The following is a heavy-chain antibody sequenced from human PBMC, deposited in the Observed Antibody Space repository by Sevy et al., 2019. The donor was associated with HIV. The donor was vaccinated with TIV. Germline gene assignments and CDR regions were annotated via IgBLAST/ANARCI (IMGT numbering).Heavy chain of an antibody. V-gene: IGHV3-30*04. CDR2: ISYDGNDK. CDR1: GFTFSRFG. D-gene: IGHD3-3*01. Sequence: GGSLRLSCAVSGFTFSRFGMHWVRQAPGKGLEWVAVISYDGNDKHYAESVKGRFTISRDNSKNTLHLEMNSLRAEDTAVYYCARDQQITIVGKITDYYFYYGMDVWGQGTTVTVSS. J-gene: IGHJ6*02. CDR3: ARDQQITIVGKITDYYFYYGMDV.